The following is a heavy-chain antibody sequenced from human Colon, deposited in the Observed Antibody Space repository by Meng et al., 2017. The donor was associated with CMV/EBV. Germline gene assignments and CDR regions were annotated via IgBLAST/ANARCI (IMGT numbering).Heavy chain of an antibody. CDR2: INPNSGGT. V-gene: IGHV1-2*02. CDR3: ARGGGNYDFWSGYVDY. CDR1: GYTFTGYY. J-gene: IGHJ4*02. Sequence: ASVKVSCKASGYTFTGYYMHWVRQAPGQGLEWMGWINPNSGGTNYAQKFQGRVTMTRDTSISTAYMELSRLRSDDTAVYYCARGGGNYDFWSGYVDYWGQGTLVTVSS. D-gene: IGHD3-3*01.